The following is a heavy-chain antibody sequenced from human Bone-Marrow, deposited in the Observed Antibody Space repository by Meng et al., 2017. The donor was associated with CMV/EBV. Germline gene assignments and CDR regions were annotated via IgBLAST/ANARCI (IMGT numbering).Heavy chain of an antibody. Sequence: ASVKVSCKASGYTFTSYGISRVRQAPGQGLEWMGWISAYNGNTTYAQKLQGRVTMTTDTSTSTAYVELRSMISDDTAVYYCARAAAAAGTIYYYGMDVWGQGTTVTVSS. J-gene: IGHJ6*02. CDR3: ARAAAAAGTIYYYGMDV. V-gene: IGHV1-18*01. CDR2: ISAYNGNT. D-gene: IGHD6-13*01. CDR1: GYTFTSYG.